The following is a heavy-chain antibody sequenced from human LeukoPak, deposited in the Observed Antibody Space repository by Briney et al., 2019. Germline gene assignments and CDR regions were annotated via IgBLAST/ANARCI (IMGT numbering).Heavy chain of an antibody. J-gene: IGHJ4*02. D-gene: IGHD2-2*01. CDR1: GYSFTSYW. V-gene: IGHV5-51*01. Sequence: GESLQISCKGSGYSFTSYWIGWVRQMPGKGLEWMGIIYPGDSDTRYSPSFQGQVTISADKSISTAYLQWSSLKASDTAMYYCASQYCSSTSCHYGTFDSWGQGTLVTVSS. CDR2: IYPGDSDT. CDR3: ASQYCSSTSCHYGTFDS.